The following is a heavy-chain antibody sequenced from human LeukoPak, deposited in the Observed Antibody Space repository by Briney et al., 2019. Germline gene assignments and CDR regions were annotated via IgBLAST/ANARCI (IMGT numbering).Heavy chain of an antibody. V-gene: IGHV1-2*02. D-gene: IGHD6-6*01. Sequence: GASVKVSCKASGYTFSGYYLHWVRQAPGQGLEWMGWIHPDSAATNYAQKFQGRVTMTRDTSISTANMELSRLRSDDTAVYFCATSGTSASSPGYYYYMDVWGKGTTVTVSS. CDR2: IHPDSAAT. J-gene: IGHJ6*03. CDR1: GYTFSGYY. CDR3: ATSGTSASSPGYYYYMDV.